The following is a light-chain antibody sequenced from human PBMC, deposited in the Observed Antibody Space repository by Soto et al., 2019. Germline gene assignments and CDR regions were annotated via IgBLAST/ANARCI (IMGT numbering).Light chain of an antibody. CDR3: SSYAGSNSVL. CDR1: SSDVGGYNY. CDR2: EVT. Sequence: QSALTQPPSASGSPGQSVTISCTGMSSDVGGYNYVSWYQQHPGKAPKLMIYEVTKRPSGVPDRFSGSKSGNTASLTVSGLQAEDEADYCCSSYAGSNSVLVGGGTKLTVL. V-gene: IGLV2-8*01. J-gene: IGLJ2*01.